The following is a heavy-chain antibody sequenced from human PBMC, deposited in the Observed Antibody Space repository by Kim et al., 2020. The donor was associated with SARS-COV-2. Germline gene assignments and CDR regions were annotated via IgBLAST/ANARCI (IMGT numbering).Heavy chain of an antibody. J-gene: IGHJ4*02. Sequence: SETLSLTCAVSGGSISSDGSSWGWVRQPPGKGLDFIGYIYHSGSTYYHPTLKSRVAISLDRSRNQFSLRLNSMTAADTAVYFCVGAGVWGVTALDSWGQG. V-gene: IGHV4-30-2*01. D-gene: IGHD3-10*01. CDR3: VGAGVWGVTALDS. CDR2: IYHSGST. CDR1: GGSISSDGSS.